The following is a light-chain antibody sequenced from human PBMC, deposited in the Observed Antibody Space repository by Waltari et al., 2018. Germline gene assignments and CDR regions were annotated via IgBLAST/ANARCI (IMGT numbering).Light chain of an antibody. CDR3: MQGLQTPYT. Sequence: DIVMTQSPLSLPVTPGEPASISCRSSQRILHSNGDTFFDWDLQKPGQSPQLLIYWGSNRASGVPDRFSGSGSGTDFTLKISRVEAEDVGVYYCMQGLQTPYTFGQGTKLEIK. CDR1: QRILHSNGDTF. CDR2: WGS. V-gene: IGKV2-28*01. J-gene: IGKJ2*01.